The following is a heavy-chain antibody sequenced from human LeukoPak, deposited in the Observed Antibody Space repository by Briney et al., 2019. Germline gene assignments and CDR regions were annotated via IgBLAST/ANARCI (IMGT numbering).Heavy chain of an antibody. CDR2: INSDGSIT. Sequence: GGSLRLSCAASGFTFSSHWMHWVRQAPGKGLVWVSRINSDGSITSYADSVKGRFTISRDNAKDTLYLQMNSLRAEDAAVYYCASPMLDTAIHDYWGQGTLVIVSS. CDR1: GFTFSSHW. D-gene: IGHD5-18*01. J-gene: IGHJ4*02. V-gene: IGHV3-74*01. CDR3: ASPMLDTAIHDY.